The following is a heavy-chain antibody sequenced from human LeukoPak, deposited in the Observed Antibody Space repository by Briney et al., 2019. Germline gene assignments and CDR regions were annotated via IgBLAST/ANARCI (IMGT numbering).Heavy chain of an antibody. Sequence: GGSLRLSCAASGFSFNDSWMSWVRQAPGKGLEWVGRIKRKTDGGTTDYAAAVKGRFSISRDDSKTSLYLQMNNLQTEDTAVYYCTTDTRRVVVPKWGQGTLVTVSS. J-gene: IGHJ4*02. V-gene: IGHV3-15*01. CDR1: GFSFNDSW. D-gene: IGHD2-15*01. CDR2: IKRKTDGGTT. CDR3: TTDTRRVVVPK.